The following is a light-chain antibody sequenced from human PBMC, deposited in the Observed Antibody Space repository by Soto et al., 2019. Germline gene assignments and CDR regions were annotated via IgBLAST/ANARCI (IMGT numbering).Light chain of an antibody. CDR1: QSISSW. CDR2: KAS. CDR3: QQYNSYSRT. J-gene: IGKJ1*01. Sequence: DIQMTQSPSTLSASVGDRVTITCRASQSISSWLAWYQQKPGKAPKLLIYKASSLESGVPSRFSGSGSGTEFTLTISSLQPDDFATYYCQQYNSYSRTVGQGTKGDI. V-gene: IGKV1-5*03.